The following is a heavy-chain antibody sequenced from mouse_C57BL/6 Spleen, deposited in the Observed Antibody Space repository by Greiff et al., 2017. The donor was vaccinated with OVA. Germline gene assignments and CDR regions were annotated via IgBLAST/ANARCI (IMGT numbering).Heavy chain of an antibody. D-gene: IGHD2-3*01. Sequence: VQLQQPGAELVKPGASVKLSCKASGYTFTSYWMHWVKQRPGQGLEWIGMIHPNSGSTNYNEKFKSKATLTVDKSSSTAYMQLSSLTSEDSAVYYCARERDDGYLDYWGQGTTLTVSS. CDR1: GYTFTSYW. CDR2: IHPNSGST. CDR3: ARERDDGYLDY. J-gene: IGHJ2*01. V-gene: IGHV1-64*01.